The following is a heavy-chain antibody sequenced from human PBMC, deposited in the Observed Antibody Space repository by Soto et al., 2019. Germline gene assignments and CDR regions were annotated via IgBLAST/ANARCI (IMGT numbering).Heavy chain of an antibody. J-gene: IGHJ4*02. D-gene: IGHD5-12*01. CDR2: ISAHNGKT. Sequence: QVQLLQSGAELKKPGASVKVSCKASGYIFPSYGISWARQAPRQGLEWMGWISAHNGKTNYAQKVQGRITMTTDTSTSTAYMELRSLRSDDTAVYYCAMDTGATSINFDYWGQGTLVTVSS. V-gene: IGHV1-18*04. CDR1: GYIFPSYG. CDR3: AMDTGATSINFDY.